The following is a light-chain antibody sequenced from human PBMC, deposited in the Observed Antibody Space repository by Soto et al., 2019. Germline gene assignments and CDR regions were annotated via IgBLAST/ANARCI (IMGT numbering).Light chain of an antibody. CDR2: WAS. V-gene: IGKV4-1*01. CDR1: PSVLYSSNNKNY. J-gene: IGKJ1*01. CDR3: QQYFSFPWT. Sequence: DIVMTQSPDSLAVSLGETATINCKSSPSVLYSSNNKNYLAWYQQRPGQPPNLLIYWASTRESGVPDRFSGSGCGTEFTLTVSGLQAEDVAIYYCQQYFSFPWTFGQGTKVEIK.